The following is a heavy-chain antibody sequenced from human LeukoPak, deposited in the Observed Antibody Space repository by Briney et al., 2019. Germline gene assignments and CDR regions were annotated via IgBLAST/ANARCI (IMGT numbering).Heavy chain of an antibody. CDR1: GYTFTGYY. V-gene: IGHV1-2*06. Sequence: ASVKVSCKASGYTFTGYYMHWVRQAPGQGLEWMGRINPNSGGKNYAQKFQGRVTMARDTSISTAYMELSRLRSDDTAVYYCASFRDIVVVPAAIVSFDIWGQGTMVTVSS. D-gene: IGHD2-2*01. CDR2: INPNSGGK. J-gene: IGHJ3*02. CDR3: ASFRDIVVVPAAIVSFDI.